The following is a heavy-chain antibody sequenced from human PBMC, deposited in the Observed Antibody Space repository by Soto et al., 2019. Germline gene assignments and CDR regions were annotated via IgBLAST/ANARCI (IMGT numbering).Heavy chain of an antibody. CDR1: GFTFSSYW. Sequence: GGSLRLSCAASGFTFSSYWMHWVRQAPGKGLVWVSRINSDGSSTSYADSVKGRFTISRDNAKNTLYLQMNSLSAEDTAVYYCARVPASSGYWCSGALDYWGQGTLVTVSS. D-gene: IGHD3-22*01. J-gene: IGHJ4*02. CDR3: ARVPASSGYWCSGALDY. CDR2: INSDGSST. V-gene: IGHV3-74*01.